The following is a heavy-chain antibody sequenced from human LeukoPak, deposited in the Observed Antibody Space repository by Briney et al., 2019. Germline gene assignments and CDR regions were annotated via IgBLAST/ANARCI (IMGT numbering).Heavy chain of an antibody. V-gene: IGHV4-59*01. CDR2: IYYSGST. CDR3: TGREYYYDSSGYNSDY. Sequence: SETLSLTCTVSGCSISSYYWSWIRQPPGKGLEWIGYIYYSGSTNYNPSLKSRVTISVDTSKNQFSLKLSSVTAADTAVYYCTGREYYYDSSGYNSDYWGQGTLVTVSS. J-gene: IGHJ4*02. CDR1: GCSISSYY. D-gene: IGHD3-22*01.